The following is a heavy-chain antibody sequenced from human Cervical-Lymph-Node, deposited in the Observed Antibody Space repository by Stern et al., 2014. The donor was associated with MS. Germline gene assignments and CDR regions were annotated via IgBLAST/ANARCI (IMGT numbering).Heavy chain of an antibody. CDR1: GGTFSKFP. CDR2: IFPVFGTP. J-gene: IGHJ5*02. Sequence: QVQLEQSGAEVTKPWSSVKVSCKASGGTFSKFPSSWVRQAPGQGLEWMGVIFPVFGTPTYAQEFRGRVTITADVSTSTVYMELSSLRSDDTAVYYCALSSETSDRWYSLGYDLWGQGTLVTVSS. CDR3: ALSSETSDRWYSLGYDL. D-gene: IGHD6-13*01. V-gene: IGHV1-69*01.